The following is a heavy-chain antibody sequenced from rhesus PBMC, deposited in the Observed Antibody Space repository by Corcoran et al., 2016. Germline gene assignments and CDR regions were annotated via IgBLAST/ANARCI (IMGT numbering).Heavy chain of an antibody. CDR3: ARPPYGSSYTDY. V-gene: IGHV4-99*01. Sequence: QVQLQESGPGLVKPSETLSLTCAVSGYSISSGYYWGWIRQPPGKGLEYIGSISGSSGSTYYNPSLESRVTISKDTSKNQVSLKLSSVTAADTAVYYCARPPYGSSYTDYWGQGVLVTVSS. CDR1: GYSISSGYY. D-gene: IGHD4-29*01. J-gene: IGHJ4*01. CDR2: ISGSSGST.